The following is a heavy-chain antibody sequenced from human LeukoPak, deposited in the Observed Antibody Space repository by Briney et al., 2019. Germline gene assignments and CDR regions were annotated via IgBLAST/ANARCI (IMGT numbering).Heavy chain of an antibody. Sequence: PSETLSLTCAVYGGSFSGYYWSWIRHPPGRGRGGMGEINHSGSTNYNPSLKSRVTISVDTSKNQFSLKLSSVTAAGTAVYYCAREERNSWDRYFQHWGQGTLVTVSS. CDR3: AREERNSWDRYFQH. CDR1: GGSFSGYY. J-gene: IGHJ1*01. CDR2: INHSGST. V-gene: IGHV4-34*01. D-gene: IGHD6-13*01.